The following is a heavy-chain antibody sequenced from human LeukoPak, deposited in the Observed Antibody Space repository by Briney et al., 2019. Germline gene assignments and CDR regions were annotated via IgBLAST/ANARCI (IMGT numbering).Heavy chain of an antibody. CDR3: ARDSSSWYVSEH. CDR1: GFTFADDG. CDR2: INWNGGST. D-gene: IGHD6-13*01. V-gene: IGHV3-20*04. J-gene: IGHJ1*01. Sequence: PGGSLTLSCAASGFTFADDGMSWVRQAPRKGLEWVSGINWNGGSTGYADSVKGRFTISRDNAKNPLYLQMNSLRAEDTAVYYCARDSSSWYVSEHWGQGTLVTVSS.